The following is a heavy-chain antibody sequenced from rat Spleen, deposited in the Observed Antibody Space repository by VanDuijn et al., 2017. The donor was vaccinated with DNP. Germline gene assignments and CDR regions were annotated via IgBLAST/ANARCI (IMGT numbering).Heavy chain of an antibody. V-gene: IGHV5S13*01. CDR2: ISTSDVST. D-gene: IGHD3-2*01. CDR1: GFTFSNYG. J-gene: IGHJ3*01. CDR3: SRGSSGFAY. Sequence: EVQLVESGGGLVQFGRSLKLSCAASGFTFSNYGMAWVRQAPKKGLEWVATISTSDVSTYYRDSVKGRFTISRDNAKSTLYLQMDSLRSEDTATYYCSRGSSGFAYWGQGTLVTVSS.